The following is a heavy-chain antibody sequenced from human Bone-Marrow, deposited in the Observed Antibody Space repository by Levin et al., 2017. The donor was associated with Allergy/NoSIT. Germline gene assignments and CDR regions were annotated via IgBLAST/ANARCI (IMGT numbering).Heavy chain of an antibody. D-gene: IGHD3-9*01. Sequence: GGSLRLSCAASGFTFSSYAMSWVRQAPGKGLEWVSAISGSGGSTYYADSVKGRFTISRDNSKNTLYLQMNSLRAEDTAVYYCAGSYDILTGYAEYFQHWGQGTLVTVSS. CDR3: AGSYDILTGYAEYFQH. V-gene: IGHV3-23*01. J-gene: IGHJ1*01. CDR2: ISGSGGST. CDR1: GFTFSSYA.